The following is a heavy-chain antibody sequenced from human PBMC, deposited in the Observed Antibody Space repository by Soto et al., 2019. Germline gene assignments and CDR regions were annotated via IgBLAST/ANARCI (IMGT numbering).Heavy chain of an antibody. CDR2: IVVGSGNT. V-gene: IGHV1-58*02. Sequence: ASVKVSCKASGFTFTSSAMQWVRQARGQRLEWIGWIVVGSGNTNYAQKFQERVTITRDMSTSTAYMELSSLRSEDAAVYYCAASAYDYIWGSYRQFDYWGQGTLVTVSS. CDR3: AASAYDYIWGSYRQFDY. CDR1: GFTFTSSA. J-gene: IGHJ4*02. D-gene: IGHD3-16*02.